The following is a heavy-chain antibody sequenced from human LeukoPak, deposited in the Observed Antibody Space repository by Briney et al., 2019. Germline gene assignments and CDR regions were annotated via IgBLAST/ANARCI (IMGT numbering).Heavy chain of an antibody. CDR2: INPNSGGT. J-gene: IGHJ5*02. V-gene: IGHV1-2*02. CDR3: ARALGGISLGGYDR. CDR1: GYTFTGYY. Sequence: ASVKVSCKASGYTFTGYYMHWVRQAPGQGLEWMGWINPNSGGTNYAQKFQGRVTMTRDTSISTAYMELSRLRSDDTAVYYCARALGGISLGGYDRWGQGTLVTVSS. D-gene: IGHD5-12*01.